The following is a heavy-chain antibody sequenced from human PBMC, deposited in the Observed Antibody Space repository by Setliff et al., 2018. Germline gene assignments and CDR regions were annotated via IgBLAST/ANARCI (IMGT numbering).Heavy chain of an antibody. D-gene: IGHD6-6*01. CDR3: ARDRVRTAALGGMDV. CDR2: ISSSSSTI. V-gene: IGHV3-48*04. J-gene: IGHJ6*02. CDR1: GFTFSSYS. Sequence: GSLRLSCAASGFTFSSYSMNWVRQAPGKGLEWVSYISSSSSTIYYADSVKGRFTISRDNAKNSLYPQMNSLRAEDTAVYYCARDRVRTAALGGMDVWGQGTTVTVSS.